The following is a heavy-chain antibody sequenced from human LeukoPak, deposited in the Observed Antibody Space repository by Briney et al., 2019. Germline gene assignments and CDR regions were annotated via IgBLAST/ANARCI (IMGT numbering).Heavy chain of an antibody. V-gene: IGHV1-2*06. CDR2: INTNSGGT. CDR1: GYTFVGYH. CDR3: ARDLHDSSGYLPGH. Sequence: GASVKASCKASGYTFVGYHMHWMRQAPGQGLEWMGRINTNSGGTNYAQKFQGRVTMTRDTSISTAYMELSRLRSDDTAVYYCARDLHDSSGYLPGHWGQGTLVTVSS. J-gene: IGHJ4*02. D-gene: IGHD3-22*01.